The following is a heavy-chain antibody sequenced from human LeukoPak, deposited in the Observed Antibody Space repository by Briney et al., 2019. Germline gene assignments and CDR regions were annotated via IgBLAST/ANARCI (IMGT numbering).Heavy chain of an antibody. CDR1: GFTFSSYV. J-gene: IGHJ4*02. Sequence: PGGSLRLSCAASGFTFSSYVMSWVRQAPGKGLEWVSDISGIGGSTYYVDSVKGRFTISRDNSNDTLYLQMNSLRAEDAALYYCAKSRSHSSAWYGSDFDYWGQGTLVTVSS. CDR2: ISGIGGST. V-gene: IGHV3-23*01. CDR3: AKSRSHSSAWYGSDFDY. D-gene: IGHD6-19*01.